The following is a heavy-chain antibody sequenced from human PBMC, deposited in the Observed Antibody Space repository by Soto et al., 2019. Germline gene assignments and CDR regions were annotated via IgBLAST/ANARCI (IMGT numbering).Heavy chain of an antibody. CDR1: GYTFTSYD. CDR2: MNPNSSNT. V-gene: IGHV1-8*02. D-gene: IGHD1-26*01. J-gene: IGHJ5*02. Sequence: SVKVSRKASGYTFTSYDLNWVRQATGQGLEWMGWMNPNSSNTGYAQKFQGRVTMTRNPSICIAYMELSRLSSEDTAVYYGARAGWATLSASWGAGALLSVSS. CDR3: ARAGWATLSAS.